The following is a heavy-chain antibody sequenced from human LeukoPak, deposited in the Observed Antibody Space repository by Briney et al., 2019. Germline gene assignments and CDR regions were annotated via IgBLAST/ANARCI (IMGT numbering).Heavy chain of an antibody. CDR1: GGSISSSNW. CDR3: ARFSGNYYYYYYMDV. Sequence: PSGTLSLTCAVSGGSISSSNWWSWVRPPPGKGLEWIGEIYHSGSTNYNPSLKSRVTISVDKSKNQFSLKLSSVTAADTAVYYCARFSGNYYYYYYMDVWGKGTTVTVSS. V-gene: IGHV4-4*02. CDR2: IYHSGST. J-gene: IGHJ6*03.